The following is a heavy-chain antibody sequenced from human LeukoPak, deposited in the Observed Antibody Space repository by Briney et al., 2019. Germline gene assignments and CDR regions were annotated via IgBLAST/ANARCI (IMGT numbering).Heavy chain of an antibody. CDR2: INHSGST. CDR1: GGSFSGCY. J-gene: IGHJ6*03. V-gene: IGHV4-34*01. D-gene: IGHD6-6*01. CDR3: ARGGSIAARTYYYYYMDV. Sequence: SETLSLNCAVYGGSFSGCYWSWIRQPRGKGLEWIGEINHSGSTNYNPSLKSRVTISVDTSKNQFSLKLSSVTAADTAVYYCARGGSIAARTYYYYYMDVWGKGTTVTVSS.